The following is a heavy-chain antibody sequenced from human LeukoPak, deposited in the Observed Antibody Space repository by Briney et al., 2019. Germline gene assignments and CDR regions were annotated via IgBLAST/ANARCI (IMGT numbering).Heavy chain of an antibody. CDR2: IYSCGST. J-gene: IGHJ4*02. CDR1: GFTVSSNY. Sequence: GGSLRLSCAASGFTVSSNYMSWVRQAPGKGLEWVSVIYSCGSTYYADSVKGRFTLSRDNSKITLYLQMNSLRVEDTAVYYCASLYSNNWCGTPYYFDYWGQGTLVTVSS. D-gene: IGHD6-13*01. CDR3: ASLYSNNWCGTPYYFDY. V-gene: IGHV3-66*01.